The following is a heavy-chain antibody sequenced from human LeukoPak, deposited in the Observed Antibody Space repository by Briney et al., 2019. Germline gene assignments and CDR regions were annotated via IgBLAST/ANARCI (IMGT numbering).Heavy chain of an antibody. V-gene: IGHV4-39*07. CDR2: LYHSGRT. J-gene: IGHJ4*02. D-gene: IGHD4-17*01. CDR1: GGSISNSTNF. Sequence: PSETLSLTCTVSGGSISNSTNFWGWIRQPPGKEMEWIGSLYHSGRTYYNPSLKSRVTISVDTSKNQFSLKLSSVTAADTAVYYCARDGANPRQGDYLFDYWGQGTLVTVSS. CDR3: ARDGANPRQGDYLFDY.